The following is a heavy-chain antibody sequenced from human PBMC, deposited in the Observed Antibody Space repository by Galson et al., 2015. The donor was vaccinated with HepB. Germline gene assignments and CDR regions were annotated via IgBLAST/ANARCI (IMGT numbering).Heavy chain of an antibody. CDR2: ISSSSYI. CDR1: GFTFSSYS. CDR3: AREGAAAGTLDY. Sequence: SLRLSCAASGFTFSSYSMNWVRQAPGKGLEWVSSISSSSYIYYADTVKVRFTITRDNAKNSLYLQMNSLRAEDTAVYYCAREGAAAGTLDYWGQGTLVTVSS. D-gene: IGHD6-13*01. J-gene: IGHJ4*02. V-gene: IGHV3-21*01.